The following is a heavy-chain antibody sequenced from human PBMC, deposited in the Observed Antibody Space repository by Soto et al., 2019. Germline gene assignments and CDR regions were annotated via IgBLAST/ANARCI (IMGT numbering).Heavy chain of an antibody. Sequence: EVQLLESGGGLVQPGGSLRLSCAASGFTFSSYSMSWVRQAPGKGLEWVSGFRTSGDGGTTYYADSVKGRFTISRDNSKNMLFLQMISLRAEDTAIYYCAKKVNSGPGSQYFDYWGQGTLVTVSS. CDR1: GFTFSSYS. CDR2: FRTSGDGGTT. J-gene: IGHJ4*02. V-gene: IGHV3-23*01. D-gene: IGHD3-10*01. CDR3: AKKVNSGPGSQYFDY.